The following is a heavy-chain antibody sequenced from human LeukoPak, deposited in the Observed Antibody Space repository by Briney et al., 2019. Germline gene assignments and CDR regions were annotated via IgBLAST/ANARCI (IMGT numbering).Heavy chain of an antibody. CDR3: ARGTGGLERRGFIDY. J-gene: IGHJ4*02. Sequence: ASVKVSCKASGYTFTSYYMHWVRQAPGQGLEWMGTINPSGGSTSYAQKFQGRVTMTRDTSTSTVYMELSSLRSEDTAVYYCARGTGGLERRGFIDYWGQGTLVTVSS. CDR1: GYTFTSYY. CDR2: INPSGGST. D-gene: IGHD1-1*01. V-gene: IGHV1-46*01.